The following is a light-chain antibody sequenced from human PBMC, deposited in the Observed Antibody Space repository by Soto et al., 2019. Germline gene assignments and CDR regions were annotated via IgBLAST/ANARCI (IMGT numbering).Light chain of an antibody. Sequence: VMTQSPDTLSVSPGERATLSCRASETVRSNLAWYQQKPGQAPRLLIYAASTRATGIPARFIGNGSGTDFTLTISRLEPEDFAVYYCHQYGSSPRTFGPGTKVDIK. J-gene: IGKJ1*01. CDR2: AAS. V-gene: IGKV3-20*01. CDR1: ETVRSN. CDR3: HQYGSSPRT.